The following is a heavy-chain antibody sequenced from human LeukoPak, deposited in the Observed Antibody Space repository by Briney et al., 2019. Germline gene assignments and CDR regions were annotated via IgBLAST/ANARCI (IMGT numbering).Heavy chain of an antibody. Sequence: ASVKVSCKTSGYTFTSYDISWVRQAPGQGLEWVGWITPYNDNTNYAQKLQGRVTMTTDTSTSTAYMELRSLRSDDTAVYYCARVLTLALIWFGELFGYMDVWGKGTTVTVSS. D-gene: IGHD3-10*01. V-gene: IGHV1-18*01. CDR3: ARVLTLALIWFGELFGYMDV. CDR1: GYTFTSYD. J-gene: IGHJ6*03. CDR2: ITPYNDNT.